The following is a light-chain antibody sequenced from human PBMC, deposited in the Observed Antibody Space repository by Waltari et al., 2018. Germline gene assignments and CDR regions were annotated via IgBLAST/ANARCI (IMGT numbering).Light chain of an antibody. CDR3: QQCYDFALT. CDR1: QRLLYGSNNTNF. CDR2: LAS. Sequence: IVMTQSPDALAVSPGETVPVHCKASQRLLYGSNNTNFLAWSQQKPGRASKLRIYLASTRESGFPDRFRGSGSGTDFPRSITGLQAEDVAVYYCQQCYDFALTFGGGTKVEIK. V-gene: IGKV4-1*01. J-gene: IGKJ4*01.